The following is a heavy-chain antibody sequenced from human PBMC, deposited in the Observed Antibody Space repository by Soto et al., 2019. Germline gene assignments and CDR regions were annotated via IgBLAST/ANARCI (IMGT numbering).Heavy chain of an antibody. J-gene: IGHJ6*02. D-gene: IGHD3-3*01. V-gene: IGHV4-30-2*01. CDR1: GGSISSGGYS. CDR3: ARGSGGSYDFWSGQGDYYYYYGMDV. Sequence: QLQLQESGSGLVKPSQTLSLTCAVSGGSISSGGYSWSWIRQPPGKGLEWIGYIYHSGSTYYNPSVKSRDTIPVDRSKNQFSLKLSSVTAADTAVYYCARGSGGSYDFWSGQGDYYYYYGMDVWGQGTTVTVSS. CDR2: IYHSGST.